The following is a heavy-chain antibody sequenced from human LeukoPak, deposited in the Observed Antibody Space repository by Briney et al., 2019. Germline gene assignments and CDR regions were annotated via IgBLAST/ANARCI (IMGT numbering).Heavy chain of an antibody. J-gene: IGHJ4*02. CDR3: ARDVITFGGVIIY. CDR1: GFTFRYFY. V-gene: IGHV3-11*01. D-gene: IGHD3-16*01. Sequence: AGGVLRLFWAGSGFTFRYFYQSWVRQASGEGVGGVSYISSSGSTIYYADSVKGRFTISRDNAKNSLYLQMNSLRAEDTAVYYCARDVITFGGVIIYWGQGTLVTVSS. CDR2: ISSSGSTI.